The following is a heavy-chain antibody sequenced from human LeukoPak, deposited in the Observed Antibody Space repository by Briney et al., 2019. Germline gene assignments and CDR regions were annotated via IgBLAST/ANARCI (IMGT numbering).Heavy chain of an antibody. D-gene: IGHD3-16*02. CDR1: GFTFSSYA. Sequence: GGSLRLSCAASGFTFSSYAMSWVRQAPGKGLEWVSAISGSGGSTYYADSVKGRFTISRDNSKDTLYLQMNSLRAEDTAVYYCANLYVWGSYRYPPNWGQGTLVIVSS. V-gene: IGHV3-23*01. CDR3: ANLYVWGSYRYPPN. CDR2: ISGSGGST. J-gene: IGHJ4*02.